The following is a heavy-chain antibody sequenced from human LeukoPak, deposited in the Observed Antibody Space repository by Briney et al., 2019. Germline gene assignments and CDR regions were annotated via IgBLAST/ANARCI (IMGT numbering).Heavy chain of an antibody. CDR2: INPNSGGT. D-gene: IGHD1-26*01. J-gene: IGHJ1*01. CDR1: GYTFTGYY. V-gene: IGHV1-2*02. Sequence: ASVKVSCKASGYTFTGYYMHWVRQAPGQGLEWMGWINPNSGGTNYAQKFQGRVTMTRDTSIRTAYMELSRLGSDDTAVYYCARDSGSFEYFQHWGQGTLVTVSS. CDR3: ARDSGSFEYFQH.